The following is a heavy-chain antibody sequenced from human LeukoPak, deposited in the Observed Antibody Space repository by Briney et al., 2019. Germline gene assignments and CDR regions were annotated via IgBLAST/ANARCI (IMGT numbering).Heavy chain of an antibody. CDR3: ARGGPPGSSWYLLSHYYYYMDV. J-gene: IGHJ6*03. CDR2: INPNSGGT. Sequence: ASVKVSCKASGYTFTSYYMHWVRQAPGQGLEWMGWINPNSGGTNYAQKFQGRVTMTRDTSISTAYMELSRLRSDDTAVYYCARGGPPGSSWYLLSHYYYYMDVWGKGTTVTVSS. V-gene: IGHV1-2*02. CDR1: GYTFTSYY. D-gene: IGHD6-13*01.